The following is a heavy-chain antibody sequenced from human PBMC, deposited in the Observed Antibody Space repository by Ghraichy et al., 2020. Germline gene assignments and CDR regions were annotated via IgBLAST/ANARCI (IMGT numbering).Heavy chain of an antibody. Sequence: SETLSLTCTVSAGFISDHYWSWIRQPPGKGLEWIGNIYYSGTTNYNASLKSRVTISLDMSRNQISLKLNSVTAADTAVYYCVRHKSGTTYDYWGQGALVTVSS. V-gene: IGHV4-59*08. CDR3: VRHKSGTTYDY. D-gene: IGHD1-7*01. J-gene: IGHJ4*02. CDR1: AGFISDHY. CDR2: IYYSGTT.